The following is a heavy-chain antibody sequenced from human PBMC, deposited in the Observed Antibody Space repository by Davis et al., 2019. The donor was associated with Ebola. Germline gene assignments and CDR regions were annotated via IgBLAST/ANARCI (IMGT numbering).Heavy chain of an antibody. D-gene: IGHD3-10*01. V-gene: IGHV3-66*01. J-gene: IGHJ4*02. Sequence: PGGSLRLSCAASGFTVSSNYMSWVRQSVGKGLEWVSVIYSGGSIYYADSVKGRFTISRDNSKNTLYLQMNSLRAEDTAVYYCAREGYYYGSGSYQYYFDYWGQGTLVTVSS. CDR2: IYSGGSI. CDR3: AREGYYYGSGSYQYYFDY. CDR1: GFTVSSNY.